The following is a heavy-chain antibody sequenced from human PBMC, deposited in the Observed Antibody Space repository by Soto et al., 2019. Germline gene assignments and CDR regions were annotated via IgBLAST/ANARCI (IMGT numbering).Heavy chain of an antibody. J-gene: IGHJ3*02. V-gene: IGHV1-46*01. CDR2: INPSGGST. CDR1: GSTFTSYY. CDR3: ARSDSDAFDI. Sequence: ASVKVSCQASGSTFTSYYMHWVRQAPGQGLEWMGIINPSGGSTSYAQKFQGRVTMTRDTSTSTVYLQWSSLKASDTAMYYCARSDSDAFDIWGQGTMVTVSS.